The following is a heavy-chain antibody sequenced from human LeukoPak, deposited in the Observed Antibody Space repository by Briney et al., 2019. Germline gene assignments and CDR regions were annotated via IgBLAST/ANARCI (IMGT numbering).Heavy chain of an antibody. D-gene: IGHD2-2*01. J-gene: IGHJ4*02. V-gene: IGHV4-34*01. CDR3: ARSYCSSPSCYVDY. CDR2: INHSGST. Sequence: SETLSLTCAVYGGSFSGYYWSWIRQPPGKGLEWIGEINHSGSTNYNPSLKSRVTISVDTSKNQFSLKLRSVTAADTAVYYCARSYCSSPSCYVDYWGQGTLVTVSS. CDR1: GGSFSGYY.